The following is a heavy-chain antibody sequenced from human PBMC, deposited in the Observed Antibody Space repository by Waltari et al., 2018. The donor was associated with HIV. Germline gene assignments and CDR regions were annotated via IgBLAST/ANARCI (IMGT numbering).Heavy chain of an antibody. CDR1: GFTFSSYW. Sequence: EVQLVESGGGLVQPGGSLRLSCAASGFTFSSYWMHWVRQAPGKGLVWVERINGDGSSTNYADSVKGRFTISRDNAKNTVYLQMNSLRAEDTALYYCASLYNYVWGSPPPFDYWGQGTLVTVSS. CDR3: ASLYNYVWGSPPPFDY. CDR2: INGDGSST. J-gene: IGHJ4*02. D-gene: IGHD3-16*01. V-gene: IGHV3-74*01.